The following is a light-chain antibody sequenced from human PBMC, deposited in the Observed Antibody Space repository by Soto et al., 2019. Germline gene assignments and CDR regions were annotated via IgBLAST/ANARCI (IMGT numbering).Light chain of an antibody. CDR2: AAS. Sequence: DPQMLQSQSSLPASVGDRVTITCRASQSISSYIDWYQQEPGKAPKLLIYAASSLPSGVPSRFSGSGSGTDFTLTISSLQPEEFATYYCQQSYSTHRTFGQGTKVDI. J-gene: IGKJ1*01. CDR1: QSISSY. V-gene: IGKV1-39*01. CDR3: QQSYSTHRT.